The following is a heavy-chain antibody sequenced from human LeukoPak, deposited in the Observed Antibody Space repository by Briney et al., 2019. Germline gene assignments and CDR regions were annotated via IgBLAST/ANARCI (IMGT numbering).Heavy chain of an antibody. CDR3: ARGPRRFWFDP. Sequence: ASVKVSCKASGYTFTDYFIHWVRQAPGQGLEWMGWINPHVGGTNYAHKFQGRITLTWDTSIATAYMELSSLRSEDTAVYYCARGPRRFWFDPWGQGTLVTVSS. J-gene: IGHJ5*02. CDR1: GYTFTDYF. D-gene: IGHD3-16*01. V-gene: IGHV1-2*07. CDR2: INPHVGGT.